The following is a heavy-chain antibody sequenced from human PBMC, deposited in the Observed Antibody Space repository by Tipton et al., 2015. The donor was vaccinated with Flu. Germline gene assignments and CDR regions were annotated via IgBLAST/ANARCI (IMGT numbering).Heavy chain of an antibody. CDR3: ARARWAAAGTEYYFDY. CDR2: IYYSGST. V-gene: IGHV4-39*07. J-gene: IGHJ4*02. CDR1: GGSISSTSYY. Sequence: TLSLTCTVSGGSISSTSYYWGWIRQPPGKGLGWIGSIYYSGSTYYNPSLKSRVTISVDTPKNQFSLKLSSVTAADTAVYYCARARWAAAGTEYYFDYWGQGTLGTVSS. D-gene: IGHD6-13*01.